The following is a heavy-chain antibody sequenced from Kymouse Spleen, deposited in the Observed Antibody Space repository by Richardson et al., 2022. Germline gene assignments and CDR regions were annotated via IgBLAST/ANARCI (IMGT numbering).Heavy chain of an antibody. V-gene: IGHV3-9*01. D-gene: IGHD3-10*01. J-gene: IGHJ4*02,IGHJ5*02. CDR1: GFTFDDYA. Sequence: EVQLVESGGGLVQPGRSLRLSCAASGFTFDDYAMHWVRQAPGKGLEWVSGISWNSGSIGYADSVKGRFTISRDNAKNSLYLQMNSLRAEDTALYYCAKGRGSGSPGPGNPGHRLL. CDR3: AKGRGSGS. CDR2: ISWNSGSI.